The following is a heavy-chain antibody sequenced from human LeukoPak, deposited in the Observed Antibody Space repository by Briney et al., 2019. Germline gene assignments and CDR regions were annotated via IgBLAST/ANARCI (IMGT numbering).Heavy chain of an antibody. V-gene: IGHV1-69*13. D-gene: IGHD3-10*01. J-gene: IGHJ6*02. CDR1: GGTLSNYA. CDR2: IIPVFDTP. CDR3: ARSYGSGTPMDV. Sequence: ASVKVSCKTSGGTLSNYAISWVRQAPGQGLEWMGGIIPVFDTPIYAQNFQGRVTITADESTSTVYMELSSLRSEDTAVYYCARSYGSGTPMDVWGQGTTVTVSS.